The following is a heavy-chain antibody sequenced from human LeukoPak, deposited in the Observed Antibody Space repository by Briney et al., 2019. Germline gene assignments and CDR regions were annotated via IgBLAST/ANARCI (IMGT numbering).Heavy chain of an antibody. CDR3: ARQKVGAPFDY. Sequence: SETLSLTCTVSGCSITSYYWIWIRQPPGKGLEWIGYIYYSGSTNYNPSLKSRVTISVDTSKNQFSLKLSSVTAADTAVYYCARQKVGAPFDYWGQGTLVTVSS. CDR2: IYYSGST. CDR1: GCSITSYY. D-gene: IGHD1-26*01. V-gene: IGHV4-59*08. J-gene: IGHJ4*02.